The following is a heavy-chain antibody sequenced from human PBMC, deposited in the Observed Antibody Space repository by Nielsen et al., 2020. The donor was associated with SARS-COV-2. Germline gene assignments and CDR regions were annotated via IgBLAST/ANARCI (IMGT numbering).Heavy chain of an antibody. J-gene: IGHJ6*02. D-gene: IGHD6-13*01. CDR3: ARGYLAAPYYYGMDV. Sequence: GGSLRLSCAASGFTFDDYGMSWVRQAPGRGLEWVSGINWNGGRTGYADSVRGRFTIFRDNAQSSLYLQMNSLRVEDTGLYYCARGYLAAPYYYGMDVWGQGTKVTVSS. CDR2: INWNGGRT. CDR1: GFTFDDYG. V-gene: IGHV3-20*04.